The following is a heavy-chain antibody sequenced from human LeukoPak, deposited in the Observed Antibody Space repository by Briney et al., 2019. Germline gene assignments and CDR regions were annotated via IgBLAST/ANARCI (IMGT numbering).Heavy chain of an antibody. J-gene: IGHJ3*02. V-gene: IGHV4-39*07. CDR2: IYYSGST. Sequence: SETLSLTCTVSGGSISSSSYYWGWIRQPPGKGLEWIGSIYYSGSTYYNPSLKSRVTISVDTSKNQFSLKLSSVTAADTAVYYCARGNYGGNSNAFDIWGQGTMVTVSS. D-gene: IGHD4-23*01. CDR1: GGSISSSSYY. CDR3: ARGNYGGNSNAFDI.